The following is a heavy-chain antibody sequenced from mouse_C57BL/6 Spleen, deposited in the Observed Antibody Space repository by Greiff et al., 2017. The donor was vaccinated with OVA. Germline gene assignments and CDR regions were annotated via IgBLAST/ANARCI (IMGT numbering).Heavy chain of an antibody. V-gene: IGHV1-55*01. D-gene: IGHD2-4*01. CDR2: IYPGSGST. Sequence: QVQLQQSGAELVKPGASVKMSCKASGYTFTSYWITWVKQRPGQGLEWIGDIYPGSGSTNYNEKFKSKATLTVDTSSSTAYMQLSSLTSEDSAVYYCARSRGELRRTFDYWGQGTTLTVSS. CDR1: GYTFTSYW. CDR3: ARSRGELRRTFDY. J-gene: IGHJ2*01.